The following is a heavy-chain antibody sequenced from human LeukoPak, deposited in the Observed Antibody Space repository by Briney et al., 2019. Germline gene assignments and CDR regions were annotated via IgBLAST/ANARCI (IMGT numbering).Heavy chain of an antibody. D-gene: IGHD2-2*02. CDR3: AKDSRYCSSTSCYRYYFDY. Sequence: GGSLRLSCAASGFTFSSYAMSWVRQAPGKGLEWVSAISGSGGSTYYADSVKGRFAISRDNSKNTLYLQMNSLRAEDTAVYYCAKDSRYCSSTSCYRYYFDYWGQGTLVTVSS. V-gene: IGHV3-23*01. CDR2: ISGSGGST. J-gene: IGHJ4*02. CDR1: GFTFSSYA.